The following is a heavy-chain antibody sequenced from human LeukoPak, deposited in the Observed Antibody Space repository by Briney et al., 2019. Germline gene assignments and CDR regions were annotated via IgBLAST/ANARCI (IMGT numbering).Heavy chain of an antibody. CDR3: ARASSSRVWSGSGSLGAFDI. V-gene: IGHV3-13*01. CDR2: IGTAGDT. D-gene: IGHD3-10*01. CDR1: GFTFSSYD. J-gene: IGHJ3*02. Sequence: QPGGSLRLSCAASGFTFSSYDMHWVRQATGKGLEWVSAIGTAGDTYYPGSVKGRFTISRENAKNSLYLQMNSLRAGDTAVYYCARASSSRVWSGSGSLGAFDIWGQGTMVTVSS.